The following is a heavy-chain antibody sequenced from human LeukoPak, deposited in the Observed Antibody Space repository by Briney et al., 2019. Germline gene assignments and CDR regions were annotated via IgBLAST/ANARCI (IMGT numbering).Heavy chain of an antibody. Sequence: ASVKVSCKASGYTFTSYGISWVRQAPGQGLEWMGWISAYNGNTNYAQKLQGRVTMTTDTSTSTAYMELRSLRSDDTAVYYCARAYSRPRGYYYYGMDVWGQGTTVTVSS. CDR3: ARAYSRPRGYYYYGMDV. CDR2: ISAYNGNT. D-gene: IGHD4-11*01. V-gene: IGHV1-18*01. CDR1: GYTFTSYG. J-gene: IGHJ6*02.